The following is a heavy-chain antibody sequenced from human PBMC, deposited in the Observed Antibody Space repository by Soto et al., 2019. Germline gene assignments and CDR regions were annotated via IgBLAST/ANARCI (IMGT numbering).Heavy chain of an antibody. V-gene: IGHV1-69*13. J-gene: IGHJ6*02. CDR2: IIPIFGTA. CDR3: ARRPLQQLWPYYYYYGMDV. CDR1: GRTFSSYA. Sequence: GASVKVDCKTAGRTFSSYAISCGRHCPGRGLELMGGIIPIFGTANYAQKFQGRVTITADESTSTAYLELSSLRSEDTAVYYCARRPLQQLWPYYYYYGMDVWGQGTTVTVSS. D-gene: IGHD6-13*01.